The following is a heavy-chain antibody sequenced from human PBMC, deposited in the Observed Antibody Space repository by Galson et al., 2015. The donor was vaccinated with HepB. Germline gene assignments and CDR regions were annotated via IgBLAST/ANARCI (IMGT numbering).Heavy chain of an antibody. J-gene: IGHJ4*02. CDR2: ISYDGRTQ. CDR3: ARDSGYVSGWYAGRGGFDY. Sequence: SLRLSCAASGFTLGSYAIHWVRQAPGKGLEWVTVISYDGRTQNHADSVMGRFTIPSDNSKDTVYVQMSSLRADDTAVYYCARDSGYVSGWYAGRGGFDYWGQGALVIVSS. D-gene: IGHD6-19*01. CDR1: GFTLGSYA. V-gene: IGHV3-30*03.